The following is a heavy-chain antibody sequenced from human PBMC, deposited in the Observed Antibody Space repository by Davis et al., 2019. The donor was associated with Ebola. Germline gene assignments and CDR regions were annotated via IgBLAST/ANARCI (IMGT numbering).Heavy chain of an antibody. CDR3: AGGESGWDASDI. CDR1: GFTFSTYS. Sequence: PGGSLRLSCAASGFTFSTYSMSWVRQAPGKGLERVSSISSDSDYIYYADSAKGRFTISRDNAKSSLSLQMNSLRAEDTAVYYCAGGESGWDASDIWGRGTMVTVSS. V-gene: IGHV3-21*01. D-gene: IGHD6-19*01. CDR2: ISSDSDYI. J-gene: IGHJ3*02.